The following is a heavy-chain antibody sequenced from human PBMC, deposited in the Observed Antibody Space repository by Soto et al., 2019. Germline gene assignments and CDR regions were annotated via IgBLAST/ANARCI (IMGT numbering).Heavy chain of an antibody. CDR3: ARDLGADCTNGVCWGGYGMDV. Sequence: ASVKVSCKASGYTFTGYYMHWVRQAPGQGLEWMGWINPNSGGTNYAQKFQGWVTMTRDTSISTAYMELSRLRSDDTVVYYCARDLGADCTNGVCWGGYGMDVWGQGTTVTVSS. D-gene: IGHD2-8*01. CDR2: INPNSGGT. CDR1: GYTFTGYY. J-gene: IGHJ6*02. V-gene: IGHV1-2*04.